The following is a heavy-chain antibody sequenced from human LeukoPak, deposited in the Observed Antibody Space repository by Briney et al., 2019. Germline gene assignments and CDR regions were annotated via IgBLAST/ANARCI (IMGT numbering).Heavy chain of an antibody. CDR1: GSSINVYY. V-gene: IGHV4-59*01. CDR2: ISYSGST. D-gene: IGHD4-11*01. Sequence: SETLSLTCTVSGSSINVYYWSWIRQSPGKGLDWIAYISYSGSTNYNPSLKSRVTISVDTSKNQFSLRLRSVTAADTAVYFCARGRVSSSTWYSTYYYFFYMDFWGKGTTVTVSS. CDR3: ARGRVSSSTWYSTYYYFFYMDF. J-gene: IGHJ6*03.